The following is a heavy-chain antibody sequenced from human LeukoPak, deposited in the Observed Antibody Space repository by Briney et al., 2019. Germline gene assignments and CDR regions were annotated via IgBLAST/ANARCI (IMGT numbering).Heavy chain of an antibody. J-gene: IGHJ6*02. D-gene: IGHD6-13*01. CDR3: ARESAAAGTSPPPGMDI. CDR1: GFTFSSYA. Sequence: GGSLRLSCAASGFTFSSYAMHWVRQAPGKGLEWVAVISYDGSNKYYADSVRGRFTISRDNSKNTLYLQMNSLRAEDTAVYYCARESAAAGTSPPPGMDIWGQGTTVTVSS. CDR2: ISYDGSNK. V-gene: IGHV3-30*04.